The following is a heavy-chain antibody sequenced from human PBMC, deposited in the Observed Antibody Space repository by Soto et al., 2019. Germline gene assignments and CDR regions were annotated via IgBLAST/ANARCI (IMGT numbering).Heavy chain of an antibody. CDR2: IFSDGSNK. Sequence: QVQLVESGGGVVQPGRSMRLSCAASGFTFSSYVMHWVRQAQGKGLEWVALIFSDGSNKYSADSVKGRFTISRDNSKNTLDLQMNSRRAEDTAVYYCARDGIVGATRGYYFDYWGQGTLVTVSS. V-gene: IGHV3-30-3*01. CDR1: GFTFSSYV. D-gene: IGHD1-26*01. CDR3: ARDGIVGATRGYYFDY. J-gene: IGHJ4*02.